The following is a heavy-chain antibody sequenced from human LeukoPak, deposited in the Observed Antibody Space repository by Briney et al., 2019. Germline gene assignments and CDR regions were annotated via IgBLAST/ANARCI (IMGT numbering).Heavy chain of an antibody. CDR3: ARVAYCTNGVCFYYGSGSYYPNYYYYMDV. D-gene: IGHD3-10*01. J-gene: IGHJ6*03. V-gene: IGHV4-34*01. CDR1: GGSFSGYY. Sequence: SETLSLTCAVYGGSFSGYYWSWIRQPPGKGLEWIGEINHSGSTNYNPSLKSRVTISVDTSKNQFSLKLSSVTAADTAVYYCARVAYCTNGVCFYYGSGSYYPNYYYYMDVWGTGTTVTVSS. CDR2: INHSGST.